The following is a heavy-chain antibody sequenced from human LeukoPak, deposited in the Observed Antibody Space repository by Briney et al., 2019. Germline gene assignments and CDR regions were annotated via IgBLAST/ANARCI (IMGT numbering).Heavy chain of an antibody. J-gene: IGHJ4*02. CDR1: GGSISRYY. D-gene: IGHD6-13*01. Sequence: SETLSLTCTVSGGSISRYYWSWIRQSPGKGLECIGYVYNGGSTKSNPSLKSRVTISVDTSKNQFSLKLTSVTAADTAVYYCAVSIAAAGTFDYWGQGTLVTVSS. CDR2: VYNGGST. CDR3: AVSIAAAGTFDY. V-gene: IGHV4-59*01.